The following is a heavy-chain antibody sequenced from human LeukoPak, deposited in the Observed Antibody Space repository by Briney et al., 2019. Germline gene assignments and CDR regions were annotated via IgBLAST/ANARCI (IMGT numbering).Heavy chain of an antibody. Sequence: GGSLRLSCAASGLTFSSYAMSWVRQAPGKGLEWVSAISGSGGSTYYADSVKGRFTISRDNSKNTLYLQMNSLRAEDTAVYYCAKGKTWIQLYFDYWGQGTLVTVSS. D-gene: IGHD5-18*01. CDR2: ISGSGGST. V-gene: IGHV3-23*01. CDR1: GLTFSSYA. CDR3: AKGKTWIQLYFDY. J-gene: IGHJ4*02.